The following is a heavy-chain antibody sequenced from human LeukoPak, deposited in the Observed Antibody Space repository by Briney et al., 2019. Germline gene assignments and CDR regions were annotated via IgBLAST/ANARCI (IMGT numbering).Heavy chain of an antibody. V-gene: IGHV3-13*01. Sequence: GGSLRLSCAASGFTFSSYDMHWVRQATGKGLEWVSAIGTAGDTYYPGSVKGRFTISRDNAENSLYLQMSSLRAEDTAVYYCARTRSSGYLTLDYWGQGTLVTVSS. CDR3: ARTRSSGYLTLDY. J-gene: IGHJ4*02. D-gene: IGHD3-22*01. CDR1: GFTFSSYD. CDR2: IGTAGDT.